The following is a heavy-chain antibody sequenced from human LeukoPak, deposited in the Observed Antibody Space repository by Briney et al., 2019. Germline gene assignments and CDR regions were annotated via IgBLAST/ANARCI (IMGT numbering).Heavy chain of an antibody. D-gene: IGHD4-17*01. CDR1: GFTFSSYA. V-gene: IGHV3-23*01. CDR3: AKQTARTVTTPLDY. CDR2: ISGSGGGT. J-gene: IGHJ4*02. Sequence: PGGSLRLSCAASGFTFSSYAMSWVRQAPGKGLEWVSTISGSGGGTFCADSVKGRFTISRDNSKSTLYLQMNSLRAEDTAVYYCAKQTARTVTTPLDYWGQGTLVTVSS.